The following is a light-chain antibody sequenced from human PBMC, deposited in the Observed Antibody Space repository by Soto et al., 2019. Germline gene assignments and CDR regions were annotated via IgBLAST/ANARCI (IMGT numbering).Light chain of an antibody. Sequence: EIVFTQSPATLPLSPGERATFSCSASQSVSSYLDCYHQRPGQAPRLLIYDASNKATGIPARFSVSGSGTDFTLIISSLEPEDFAVYYCQQRSNWPPTFGQGTKVDIK. CDR3: QQRSNWPPT. CDR2: DAS. V-gene: IGKV3-11*01. CDR1: QSVSSY. J-gene: IGKJ1*01.